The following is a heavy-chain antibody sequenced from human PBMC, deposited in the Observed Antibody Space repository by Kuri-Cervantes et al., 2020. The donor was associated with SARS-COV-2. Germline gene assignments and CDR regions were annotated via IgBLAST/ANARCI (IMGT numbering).Heavy chain of an antibody. Sequence: GSLRLSCTVSGGSISSSSYYWGWIRQPPGKGLEWIGSIYYSGSTYYNPSLKSRVTISVDTSENQFSLKLSSVTAADTAVYYCARQREMATIPDAFDIWGQGTMITVSS. D-gene: IGHD5-24*01. CDR2: IYYSGST. CDR3: ARQREMATIPDAFDI. V-gene: IGHV4-39*01. J-gene: IGHJ3*02. CDR1: GGSISSSSYY.